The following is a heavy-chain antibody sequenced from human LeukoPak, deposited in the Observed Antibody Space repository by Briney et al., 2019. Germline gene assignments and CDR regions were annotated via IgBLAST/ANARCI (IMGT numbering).Heavy chain of an antibody. D-gene: IGHD1-26*01. CDR3: ARDKIVGATQFDY. CDR2: IKQDGSEK. J-gene: IGHJ4*02. CDR1: GGTFSSYA. V-gene: IGHV3-7*01. Sequence: ASVKVSCKASGGTFSSYAISWVRQAPGKGLEWVANIKQDGSEKYYVDSVKGRFTISRDNAKNSLYLQMNSLRAEDTAVYYCARDKIVGATQFDYWGQGTLVTVSS.